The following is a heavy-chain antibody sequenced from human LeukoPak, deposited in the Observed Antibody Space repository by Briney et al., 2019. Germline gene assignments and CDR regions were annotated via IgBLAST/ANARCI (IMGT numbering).Heavy chain of an antibody. Sequence: SGTLSLTCTVSGGSISRYYWSWIRQPPGKGLEWIGYIYYSGSTNYNPSLKSRVTISVDTSKNQFSLKLSSVTAADTAVYYCARLSAAMVIVYWGQGTLVTVSS. CDR2: IYYSGST. J-gene: IGHJ4*02. CDR3: ARLSAAMVIVY. CDR1: GGSISRYY. D-gene: IGHD5-18*01. V-gene: IGHV4-59*08.